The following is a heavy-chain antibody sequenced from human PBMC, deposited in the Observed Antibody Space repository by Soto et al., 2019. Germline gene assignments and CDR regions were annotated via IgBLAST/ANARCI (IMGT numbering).Heavy chain of an antibody. CDR3: AKEAMSYNGKGDWFDS. CDR2: IGGGNTVR. V-gene: IGHV3-23*01. J-gene: IGHJ5*01. CDR1: RFIFSDYA. D-gene: IGHD1-26*01. Sequence: DVQLLESGGGLVQPGGSLTLSCAASRFIFSDYAMNWVRQAPGKGLEGVVSIGGGNTVRYYADSVKGGFIISRDNSKTTMYLQMNSLRDDDTALYYCAKEAMSYNGKGDWFDSWGEGTLVTVSS.